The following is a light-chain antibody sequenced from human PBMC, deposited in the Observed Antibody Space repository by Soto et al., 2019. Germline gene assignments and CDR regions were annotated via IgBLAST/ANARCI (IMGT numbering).Light chain of an antibody. Sequence: DIQMTQSASTLSASVGDRVTITCLASQSISSWFSWYQQKPGKAPKLLIYDASSLESGVPSRFSGSGSGTEFTLTISSLQPDDFATYYCQQYNSYSKTFGQGTKVDIK. V-gene: IGKV1-5*01. CDR3: QQYNSYSKT. CDR2: DAS. CDR1: QSISSW. J-gene: IGKJ1*01.